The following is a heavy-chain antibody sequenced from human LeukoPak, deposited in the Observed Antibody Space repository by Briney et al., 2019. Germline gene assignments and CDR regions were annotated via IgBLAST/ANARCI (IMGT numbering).Heavy chain of an antibody. CDR1: GFTFSSYA. CDR2: ISGSGGST. CDR3: AKISLRYFDWLLSGIDY. V-gene: IGHV3-23*01. J-gene: IGHJ4*02. Sequence: SGGSLRLSSAASGFTFSSYAMSWVRQAPGKGLEWVSAISGSGGSTYYADSVKGRFTISRDNSKNTLYLQMNSLRAEDTAVYYCAKISLRYFDWLLSGIDYWGQGTLVTVSS. D-gene: IGHD3-9*01.